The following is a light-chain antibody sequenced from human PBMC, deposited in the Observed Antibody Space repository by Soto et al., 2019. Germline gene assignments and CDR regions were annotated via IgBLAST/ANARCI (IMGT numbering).Light chain of an antibody. CDR3: ATWDDSLNGVL. J-gene: IGLJ2*01. CDR1: SSNIGSNT. CDR2: SSN. V-gene: IGLV1-44*01. Sequence: QSVLTQPPSASGTPGQRVTISCSGSSSNIGSNTVNWYQQLPGTAPKLVIYSSNQRPSGVPDRFSGPKSGTSASLAISGLQSEHEADYYCATWDDSLNGVLFGGGTKLTVL.